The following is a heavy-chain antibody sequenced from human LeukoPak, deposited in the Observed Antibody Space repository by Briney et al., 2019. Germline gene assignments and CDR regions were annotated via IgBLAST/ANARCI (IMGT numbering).Heavy chain of an antibody. CDR2: IRYDGSNK. V-gene: IGHV3-30*02. Sequence: PGGSLRLSCAASGFTFDDYAMHWVRQAPGKGLEWVAFIRYDGSNKYYADSVKGRFTISRDNSKNTLYLQMNSLRAEDTAVYYCAKGPLPRIDYWGQGTLVTVSS. CDR3: AKGPLPRIDY. CDR1: GFTFDDYA. J-gene: IGHJ4*02.